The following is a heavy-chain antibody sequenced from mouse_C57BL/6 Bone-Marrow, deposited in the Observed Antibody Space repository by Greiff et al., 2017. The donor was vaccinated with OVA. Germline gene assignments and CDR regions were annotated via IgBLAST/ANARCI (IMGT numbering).Heavy chain of an antibody. CDR1: GYTFTSYW. Sequence: QVQLQQSGAELVRPGSSVKLSCKASGYTFTSYWMHWVKQRPIQGLEWIGNIDPSDSETHYNQKFKDKATLTVDKSSSTAYMQLSSLTSEDSAVYYCARGNYYGSSYGFAYWGQGTLVTVSA. J-gene: IGHJ3*01. D-gene: IGHD1-1*01. V-gene: IGHV1-52*01. CDR3: ARGNYYGSSYGFAY. CDR2: IDPSDSET.